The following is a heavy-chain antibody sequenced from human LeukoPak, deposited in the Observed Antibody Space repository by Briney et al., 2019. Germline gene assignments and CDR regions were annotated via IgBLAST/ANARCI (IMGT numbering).Heavy chain of an antibody. J-gene: IGHJ4*02. Sequence: GGSLRLSCAASEFTFSNYGMHWVRQAPGKGLEWVAFIRYDGTNKYYADSVKGRFTISRDNSKNTLYLKMNSLRAEDTAVYYCAREGLWFGELQTAFDYWGQGTLVTVSS. D-gene: IGHD3-10*01. CDR3: AREGLWFGELQTAFDY. CDR2: IRYDGTNK. V-gene: IGHV3-30*02. CDR1: EFTFSNYG.